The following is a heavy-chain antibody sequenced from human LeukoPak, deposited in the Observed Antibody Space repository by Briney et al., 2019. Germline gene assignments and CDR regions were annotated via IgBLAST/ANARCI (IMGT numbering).Heavy chain of an antibody. J-gene: IGHJ4*02. CDR1: GGSFSGHY. CDR3: ASGQYYDLWSGYYVD. V-gene: IGHV4-34*01. Sequence: PSETLSLTCAVYGGSFSGHYWSWIRQPPGKGLEWIGEINHSGSTNHNPSLESRVTISVDTSKNHFSLKLSSVTAADTAVYYCASGQYYDLWSGYYVDWGQGTLVTVSA. D-gene: IGHD3-3*01. CDR2: INHSGST.